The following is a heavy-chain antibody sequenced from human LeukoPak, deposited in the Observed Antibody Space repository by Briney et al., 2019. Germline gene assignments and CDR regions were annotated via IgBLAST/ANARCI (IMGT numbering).Heavy chain of an antibody. J-gene: IGHJ6*03. CDR3: ARVPRSYYYYYYMDV. CDR2: IYYSGSS. V-gene: IGHV4-59*01. CDR1: AGSISSYY. Sequence: SETLSLTCTVSAGSISSYYWSWIRQPPGKGLEWLGYIYYSGSSNYNPSLKSRVTMSADTSKNQFSLKLSSVTAADTAVYYCARVPRSYYYYYYMDVWGKGTTVTVSS.